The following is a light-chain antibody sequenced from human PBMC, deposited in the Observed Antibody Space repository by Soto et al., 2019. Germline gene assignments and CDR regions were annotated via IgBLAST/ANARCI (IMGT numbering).Light chain of an antibody. V-gene: IGKV1-13*02. Sequence: AIPLTQSPSSLSASVGDRVTITCRASQGIRTNLAWYQHKPGKAPKLLIYDVSTLQSGVPSRFSGSGSGADFTLTISSLQPEDFATYYCQQFNAYPVTFGQGTRLDIK. J-gene: IGKJ5*01. CDR2: DVS. CDR1: QGIRTN. CDR3: QQFNAYPVT.